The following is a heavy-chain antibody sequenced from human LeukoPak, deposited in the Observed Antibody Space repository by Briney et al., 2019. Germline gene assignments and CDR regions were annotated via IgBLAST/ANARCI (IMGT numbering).Heavy chain of an antibody. CDR1: GFTFSSYT. D-gene: IGHD6-19*01. CDR2: ISHDGGNK. CDR3: ATPYTSGWSLYFDN. J-gene: IGHJ4*02. V-gene: IGHV3-30-3*01. Sequence: GGSLRLSCAASGFTFSSYTMHWVRQAPDKGLEWVAVISHDGGNKYYADSVKGRFTISRDNSRNTLYLQMNGLRAEETAMYYCATPYTSGWSLYFDNWGQGTLVTVSS.